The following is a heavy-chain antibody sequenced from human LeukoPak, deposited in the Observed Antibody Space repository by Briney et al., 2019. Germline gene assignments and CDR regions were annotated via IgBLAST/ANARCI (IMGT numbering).Heavy chain of an antibody. D-gene: IGHD4-17*01. CDR1: GFTFSSYA. CDR2: ISSNGGST. V-gene: IGHV3-64*01. Sequence: GGSLRLSCAASGFTFSSYAMHWVRQAPGKGLEYVSAISSNGGSTYYANSVKGRFTISRDNSKNTLYLQMGSLRAEDMAVYYCARDVAAVTTDSFDIWGQGTMVTVSS. CDR3: ARDVAAVTTDSFDI. J-gene: IGHJ3*02.